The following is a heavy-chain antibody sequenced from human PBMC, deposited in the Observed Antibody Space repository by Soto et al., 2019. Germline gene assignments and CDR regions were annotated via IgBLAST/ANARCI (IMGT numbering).Heavy chain of an antibody. D-gene: IGHD6-19*01. J-gene: IGHJ4*02. CDR2: IKQDGSEK. CDR3: DGVEWLGYFDY. Sequence: EVQLVESGGGLVQPGGSLRLSCAASGFTFSNYWMNWVRQAPGKGLEWVANIKQDGSEKYYVDSVKGRFTISRDNAKNSLYLQMNSLRAEDTAVYYCDGVEWLGYFDYWGQGTLVTVSS. V-gene: IGHV3-7*01. CDR1: GFTFSNYW.